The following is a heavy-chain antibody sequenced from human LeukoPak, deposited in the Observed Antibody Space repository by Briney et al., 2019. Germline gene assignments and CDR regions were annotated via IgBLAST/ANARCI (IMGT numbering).Heavy chain of an antibody. CDR3: TRWLQLGYCFDY. D-gene: IGHD5-24*01. CDR2: IYSGGST. Sequence: PGGPLRLSCAASGFTVSSNYMSWVRQAPGKGLEWVSVIYSGGSTYYADSVKGRFTISRDNSKNTLYLQMNSLRAEDTAVYYCTRWLQLGYCFDYWGQGTLVTVSS. J-gene: IGHJ4*02. CDR1: GFTVSSNY. V-gene: IGHV3-53*01.